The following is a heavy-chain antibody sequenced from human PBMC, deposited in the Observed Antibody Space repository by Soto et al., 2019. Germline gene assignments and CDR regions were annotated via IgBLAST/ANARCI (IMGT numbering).Heavy chain of an antibody. D-gene: IGHD3-10*01. V-gene: IGHV2-5*02. CDR2: IYWDDDK. Sequence: QITLKESGPTLVKPTQTLTLTCTFSGFSLSTTGVGVAWIRQPPGKALEWLALIYWDDDKRYSPSLKSRLTITKDTCKNPVVLTMTNVDPVDTAAYYCAHRGKDLGRGVTPYYVDVWGKGTTVSVSS. J-gene: IGHJ6*03. CDR1: GFSLSTTGVG. CDR3: AHRGKDLGRGVTPYYVDV.